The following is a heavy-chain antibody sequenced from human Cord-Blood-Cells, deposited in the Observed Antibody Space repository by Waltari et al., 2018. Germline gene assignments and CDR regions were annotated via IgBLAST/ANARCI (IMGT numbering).Heavy chain of an antibody. J-gene: IGHJ4*02. Sequence: QVQLVQSGAEVKKPGASVKVSCKASGYTFTSYYMHWVRQAPGQGLEWMGIINPSGGRTSYAQKFQGRVTMTRDTSTSTVYMELSSLRSEDTAVYYCARDRGVRGVIDYWGQGTLVTVSS. CDR3: ARDRGVRGVIDY. CDR1: GYTFTSYY. V-gene: IGHV1-46*01. D-gene: IGHD3-10*01. CDR2: INPSGGRT.